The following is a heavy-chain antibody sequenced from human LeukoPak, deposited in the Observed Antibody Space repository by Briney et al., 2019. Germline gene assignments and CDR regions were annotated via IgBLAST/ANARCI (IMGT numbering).Heavy chain of an antibody. CDR1: GGSISSYY. V-gene: IGHV4-59*01. D-gene: IGHD3-22*01. Sequence: PSETLSLTCTVSGGSISSYYWSWIRQPPGKGLEWIGYIYYSGSTNYNPSLKSRVTISVDTSKNQFSLKLSSVTAADTAVYYCARDQGPLYCYDSSQNWFDPWGQGTLVTVSS. CDR3: ARDQGPLYCYDSSQNWFDP. J-gene: IGHJ5*02. CDR2: IYYSGST.